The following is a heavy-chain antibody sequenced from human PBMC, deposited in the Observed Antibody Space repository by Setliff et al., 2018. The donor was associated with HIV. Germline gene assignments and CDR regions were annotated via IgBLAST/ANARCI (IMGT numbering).Heavy chain of an antibody. D-gene: IGHD6-13*01. CDR1: GGSFIGSSFQ. Sequence: KASETLSLTCNVSGGSFIGSSFQSTWIRQAPGRGLEWIADIAYSGTTMYTNYNPSLESRVTVSEDTSRHQFFLKLTSVTADDTAVYYCARADSSNWYHVDYWGQGTLVTVSS. CDR3: ARADSSNWYHVDY. J-gene: IGHJ4*02. V-gene: IGHV4-61*01. CDR2: IAYSGTTMYT.